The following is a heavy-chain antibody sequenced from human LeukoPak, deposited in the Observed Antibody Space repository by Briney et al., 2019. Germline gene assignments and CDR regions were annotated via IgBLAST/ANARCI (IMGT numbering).Heavy chain of an antibody. V-gene: IGHV3-48*01. CDR1: GFTPTSYT. D-gene: IGHD3-3*01. CDR2: ISSSSSTI. J-gene: IGHJ6*03. Sequence: VGSLRLSCAPSGFTPTSYTTSWGPEGPREGVWRGSYISSSSSTIYYADSVKGRFTIPRDNAKNSLYLQMNGLRAEDTAVYYCARYLRFLESDYYMDVWGKGTTVTVSS. CDR3: ARYLRFLESDYYMDV.